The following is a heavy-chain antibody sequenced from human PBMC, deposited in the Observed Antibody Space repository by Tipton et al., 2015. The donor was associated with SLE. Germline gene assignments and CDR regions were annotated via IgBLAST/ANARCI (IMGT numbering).Heavy chain of an antibody. V-gene: IGHV4-39*01. Sequence: TLSLTCHVAGGPIRNSPYYWAWIRQTRGKRLEWIGSVFDTGYTAYNPSLEGRVSLSVDTSNNEFSLKLSSVTAADTAVYYCVRHRYTYGYEDYRGQGTLVTVSS. CDR2: VFDTGYT. CDR3: VRHRYTYGYEDY. D-gene: IGHD5-18*01. CDR1: GGPIRNSPYY. J-gene: IGHJ4*02.